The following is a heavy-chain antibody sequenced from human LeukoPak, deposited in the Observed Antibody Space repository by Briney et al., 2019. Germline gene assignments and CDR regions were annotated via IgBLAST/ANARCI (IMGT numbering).Heavy chain of an antibody. Sequence: GASVKVSCTASGGTFSSHAISWVRQATGQGLEWMGWMNPNSGNTGYAQKFQGRVTMTRDMSTSTVYMELSSLRSEDTAVYYCARGRGFGWGQGTLVTVSS. J-gene: IGHJ4*02. D-gene: IGHD2-15*01. CDR3: ARGRGFG. CDR1: GGTFSSHA. V-gene: IGHV1-8*02. CDR2: MNPNSGNT.